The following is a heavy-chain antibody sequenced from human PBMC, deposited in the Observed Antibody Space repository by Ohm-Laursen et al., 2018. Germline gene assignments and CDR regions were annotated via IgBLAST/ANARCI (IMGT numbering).Heavy chain of an antibody. CDR1: GFTVSSNY. Sequence: SLRLSCTASGFTVSSNYMSWVRQAPGKGLEWASVIYSGGSTYYADSVKGRFTISRDNSKNTLDLQMNSLRAEDTAVYYCARVGGYKRHFDYWGQGTLVTVSS. J-gene: IGHJ4*02. CDR3: ARVGGYKRHFDY. V-gene: IGHV3-66*01. D-gene: IGHD5-24*01. CDR2: IYSGGST.